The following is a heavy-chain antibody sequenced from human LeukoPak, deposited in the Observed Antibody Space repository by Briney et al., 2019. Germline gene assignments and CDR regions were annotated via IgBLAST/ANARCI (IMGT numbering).Heavy chain of an antibody. CDR3: ARDVYYDTNFDF. CDR2: IRQDGNEK. J-gene: IGHJ4*02. Sequence: PGGSLRLSCAASGFTFSSYWMSWVRQAPGKGLEWVASIRQDGNEKHYVDSVKGRFTISRDNAKNSLYLQMNSLRAEDTAVYYCARDVYYDTNFDFWGQGTLVTVSS. D-gene: IGHD3-16*01. V-gene: IGHV3-7*01. CDR1: GFTFSSYW.